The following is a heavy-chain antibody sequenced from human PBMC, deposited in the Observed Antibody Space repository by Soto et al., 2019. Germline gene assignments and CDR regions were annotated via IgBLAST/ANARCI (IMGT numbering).Heavy chain of an antibody. D-gene: IGHD2-15*01. V-gene: IGHV4-39*01. CDR2: IYYSGST. CDR3: ARCSGGSCYWFDP. CDR1: GGSISSSSYY. J-gene: IGHJ5*02. Sequence: SETLSLTCTVSGGSISSSSYYWGWIRQPPGKGLEWIGSIYYSGSTYYNPSLKSRVTISVDTSKNQFSLKLSSVTAADTAVYYCARCSGGSCYWFDPWGQGTLVTVSS.